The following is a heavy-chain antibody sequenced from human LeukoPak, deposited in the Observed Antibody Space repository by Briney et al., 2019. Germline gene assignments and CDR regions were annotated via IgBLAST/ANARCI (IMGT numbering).Heavy chain of an antibody. CDR2: IGSGGDT. Sequence: PGGSLRLSCAGSGFSFSSYDMLWVRQATGKGLEWVSAIGSGGDTYYAGSVKGRFTISRESAKNSFYLHMNSLSAGDTAVYFCARAVAGTDEIDSWGQGTLVTVSS. CDR1: GFSFSSYD. J-gene: IGHJ4*02. CDR3: ARAVAGTDEIDS. D-gene: IGHD6-19*01. V-gene: IGHV3-13*01.